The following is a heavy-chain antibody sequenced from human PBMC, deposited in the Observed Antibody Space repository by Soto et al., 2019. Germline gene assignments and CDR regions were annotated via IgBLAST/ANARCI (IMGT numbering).Heavy chain of an antibody. V-gene: IGHV4-39*01. D-gene: IGHD4-17*01. Sequence: PSETLSLTCTVSGGSISSSSYYWGWIRQPPGKGLEWIGSIYYSGSTYYNPSLKSRVTISVDTSKNQFSLKLSSVTAADTAVYYCARSYLRFPYYFDYWGQGTLVTAPQ. CDR3: ARSYLRFPYYFDY. CDR2: IYYSGST. CDR1: GGSISSSSYY. J-gene: IGHJ4*02.